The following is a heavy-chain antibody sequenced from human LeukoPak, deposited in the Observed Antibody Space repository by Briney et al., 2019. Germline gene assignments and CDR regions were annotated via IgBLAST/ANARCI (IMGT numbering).Heavy chain of an antibody. V-gene: IGHV3-23*01. CDR1: GFTFSSYA. Sequence: PGGSLRLSCAASGFTFSSYAMSWVRQAPGKGLEWVTAITGSGGSTYYADSVKGRFTISRENSKNTLFLQMNRLRAEDTVVYYCTAYDFWSSFDYWGQGTLVTVSS. CDR2: ITGSGGST. CDR3: TAYDFWSSFDY. J-gene: IGHJ4*02. D-gene: IGHD3-3*01.